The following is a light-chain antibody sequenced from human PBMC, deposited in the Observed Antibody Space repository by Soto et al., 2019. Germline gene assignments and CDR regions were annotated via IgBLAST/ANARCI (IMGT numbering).Light chain of an antibody. Sequence: DIQVTQSPSTLSASVGDRVTITCRASQSISSWLAWYQQKPGKAPKLLIYATSTLQSGVPSRFSGRDSGADFTLTINNLQPEDFATYYCQQPPYTFGPGTKVDIK. CDR1: QSISSW. V-gene: IGKV1-5*01. CDR2: ATS. J-gene: IGKJ3*01. CDR3: QQPPYT.